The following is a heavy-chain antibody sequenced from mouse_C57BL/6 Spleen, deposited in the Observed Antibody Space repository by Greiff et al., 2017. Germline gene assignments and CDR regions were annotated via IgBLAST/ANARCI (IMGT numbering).Heavy chain of an antibody. V-gene: IGHV5-9-1*02. Sequence: EVKLVESGEGLVKPGGSLKLSCAASGFTFSSYAMSWVRQTPEKRLEWVAYLSSGGDYIYYADTVKGRFTISRDNARNTLYLQMSSLKSEDTAMYYCTRYLIYYGIDDWGQGTTLTVSS. CDR3: TRYLIYYGIDD. J-gene: IGHJ2*01. D-gene: IGHD2-1*01. CDR2: LSSGGDYI. CDR1: GFTFSSYA.